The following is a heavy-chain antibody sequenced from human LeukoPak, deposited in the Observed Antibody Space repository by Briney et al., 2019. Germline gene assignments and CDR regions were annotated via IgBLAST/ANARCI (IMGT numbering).Heavy chain of an antibody. CDR2: IYHSGST. J-gene: IGHJ4*02. CDR1: GYSISSGYY. V-gene: IGHV4-38-2*02. D-gene: IGHD6-13*01. Sequence: SETLSLTCTVSGYSISSGYYWGWIRQPPGKGLEWIGSIYHSGSTYYNPSLKSRVTISVDTSKNQFSLKLSSVTAADTAVYYCAITLIAAAGTLSDYWGQGTLVTVSS. CDR3: AITLIAAAGTLSDY.